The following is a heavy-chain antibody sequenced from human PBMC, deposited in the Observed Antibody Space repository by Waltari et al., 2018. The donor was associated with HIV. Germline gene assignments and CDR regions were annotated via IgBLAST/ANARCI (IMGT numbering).Heavy chain of an antibody. CDR1: GGSISSGGYY. CDR3: ARAPTISGLLSDYYYAMDV. CDR2: IYYSGST. Sequence: QVQLQESGPGLVKPSQTLSLTCTVSGGSISSGGYYWSWIRQHPGKGLEWIGYIYYSGSTYYNPSLKSRMTISVDTSKNQFSLKLSSVTAADTAVYYCARAPTISGLLSDYYYAMDVWGQGTTVTVSS. V-gene: IGHV4-31*03. D-gene: IGHD3-22*01. J-gene: IGHJ6*02.